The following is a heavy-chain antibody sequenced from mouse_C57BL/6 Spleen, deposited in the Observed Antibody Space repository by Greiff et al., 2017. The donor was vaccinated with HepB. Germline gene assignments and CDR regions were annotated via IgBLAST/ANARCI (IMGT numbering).Heavy chain of an antibody. D-gene: IGHD2-4*01. CDR2: ISYDGRN. CDR3: ARGCYDYSWFAY. CDR1: GYSITSCYY. J-gene: IGHJ3*01. Sequence: EVQLVESGPGLVKPSHSLSLTCSVTGYSITSCYYWTWIRQFPGNNLEWMGYISYDGRNNYNPSLKNRISITRDTSKNQFFLKLNSVTTEDTATYYCARGCYDYSWFAYWGQGTLVTVSA. V-gene: IGHV3-6*01.